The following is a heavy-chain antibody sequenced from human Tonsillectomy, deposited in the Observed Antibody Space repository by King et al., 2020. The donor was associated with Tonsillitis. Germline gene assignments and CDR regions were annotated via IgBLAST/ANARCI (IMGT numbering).Heavy chain of an antibody. V-gene: IGHV4-39*01. CDR2: IYYSGTT. Sequence: QLQESGPGRVKPSETLSLTCTVSGGSIRSSSYNWGWSGQPPGKGREWIGSIYYSGTTDYNWSLKSRVTISVDTAKNQFSLKLSSVSAADTAVYSCARHDDYYDSSGYYPCFDYWGQGTLVTVSS. J-gene: IGHJ4*02. CDR1: GGSIRSSSYN. D-gene: IGHD3-22*01. CDR3: ARHDDYYDSSGYYPCFDY.